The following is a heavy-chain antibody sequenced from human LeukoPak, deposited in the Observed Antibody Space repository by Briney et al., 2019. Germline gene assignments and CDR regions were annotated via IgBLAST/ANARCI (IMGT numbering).Heavy chain of an antibody. D-gene: IGHD3-22*01. V-gene: IGHV4-34*01. CDR3: ARGRDSRYYYDSSGYYRYYFDY. J-gene: IGHJ4*02. CDR1: VGSFSGYY. Sequence: SETLSLTCAVYVGSFSGYYWSWIREPPGKCLEWLREINHSGITNYNPSLKSRDTISVDTCKSQFSLKLSSVTAADTAVYYCARGRDSRYYYDSSGYYRYYFDYWGQGTLVTVSS. CDR2: INHSGIT.